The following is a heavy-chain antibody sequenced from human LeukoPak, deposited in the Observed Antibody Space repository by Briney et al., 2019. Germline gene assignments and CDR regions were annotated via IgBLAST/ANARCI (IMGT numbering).Heavy chain of an antibody. CDR1: GFTFSSYG. J-gene: IGHJ4*02. CDR2: LSNTDNI. CDR3: ARRGDSPMIGDH. D-gene: IGHD3-10*02. V-gene: IGHV3-48*01. Sequence: GGSLRLSCAASGFTFSSYGMNWVRQAPGKGLEWLSYLSNTDNIHYAQSVKGRFTISRDNAKSSLYLQMDGLRAEDTAVYYCARRGDSPMIGDHWGQGILVTVAS.